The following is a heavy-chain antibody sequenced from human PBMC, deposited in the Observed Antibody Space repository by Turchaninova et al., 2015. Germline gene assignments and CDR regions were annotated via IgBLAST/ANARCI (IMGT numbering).Heavy chain of an antibody. V-gene: IGHV3-21*01. D-gene: IGHD2-15*01. Sequence: EVQLVESGGGLVKPGGSLRLSCAAWGFNFCSDRMNWVRQAPGKGLGWVSSISSSSSYIYYADSVKGRFTISRDNAKNSLYLQMNSLRAEDTAVYYCARETATRYYYYYGMDVWGQGTTVTVSS. J-gene: IGHJ6*02. CDR1: GFNFCSDR. CDR3: ARETATRYYYYYGMDV. CDR2: ISSSSSYI.